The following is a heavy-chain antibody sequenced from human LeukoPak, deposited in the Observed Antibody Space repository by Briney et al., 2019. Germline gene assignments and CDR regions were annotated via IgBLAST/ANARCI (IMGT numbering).Heavy chain of an antibody. CDR2: IIPILGIA. J-gene: IGHJ4*02. D-gene: IGHD5-12*01. Sequence: GSSVKVSCKASGGTFSSYGISWVRQAPGQGLEWMGRIIPILGIANYAQKFQGTVTITADKSTSAAYMELSNLRSEDTAVYYCARERIVAKFLSYWGQGTLVTVPS. CDR1: GGTFSSYG. V-gene: IGHV1-69*04. CDR3: ARERIVAKFLSY.